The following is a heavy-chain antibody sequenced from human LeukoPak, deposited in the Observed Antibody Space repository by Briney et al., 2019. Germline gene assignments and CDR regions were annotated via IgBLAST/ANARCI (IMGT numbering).Heavy chain of an antibody. CDR2: IYCSGST. Sequence: SETLSLTCTVSGGSISSYYWSWIRQPPGKGLEWIGYIYCSGSTNYNPSLKSRVTISVDTSKNHFSLKLNFVTAADTAVYYCARHDYRSNYSPGGFDHWGQGILVTVSS. CDR1: GGSISSYY. V-gene: IGHV4-59*08. D-gene: IGHD4-23*01. CDR3: ARHDYRSNYSPGGFDH. J-gene: IGHJ4*02.